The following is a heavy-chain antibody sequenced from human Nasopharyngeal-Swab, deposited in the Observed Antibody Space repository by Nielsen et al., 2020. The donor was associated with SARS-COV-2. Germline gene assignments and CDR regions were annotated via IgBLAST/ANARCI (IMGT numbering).Heavy chain of an antibody. CDR1: GYTFYAYN. J-gene: IGHJ4*02. V-gene: IGHV1-2*06. Sequence: ASVTVSCKPSGYTFYAYNMHWVRPAPGQGLEWMGRINPNNGGTNYAQRFQGRVTMTWDTSISTAYMEVTRLTSDDTATYYCAREGADLWGQGTLVTVSS. CDR2: INPNNGGT. D-gene: IGHD3-16*01. CDR3: AREGADL.